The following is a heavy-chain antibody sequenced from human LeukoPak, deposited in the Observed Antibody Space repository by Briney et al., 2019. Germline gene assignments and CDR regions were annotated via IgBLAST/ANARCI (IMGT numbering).Heavy chain of an antibody. D-gene: IGHD6-19*01. V-gene: IGHV4-4*07. CDR1: GGCISRYC. J-gene: IGHJ5*02. Sequence: SETLRLSCIISGGCISRYCRSWMRQPAGKELEWIGRIYTSGSTNYNPSLKSRVTMSVDTSKNQFSLKLSSVTAADTAVYYCARDSGYRGSSGWYNWFDPWGQGTLVTVSS. CDR2: IYTSGST. CDR3: ARDSGYRGSSGWYNWFDP.